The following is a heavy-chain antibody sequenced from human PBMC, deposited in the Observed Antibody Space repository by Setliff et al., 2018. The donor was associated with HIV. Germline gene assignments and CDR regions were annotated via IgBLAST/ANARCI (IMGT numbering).Heavy chain of an antibody. V-gene: IGHV4-31*03. Sequence: PSETLSLTCTVSGGSISSGGYYWSWIRQHPGKGLEWIGSIYYSGSTYYNPSLKSRVTISEDTSKNQFSLKMRSVTAADTAMYYCARGGLYDTRDWIDPWGQGTLVTVSS. CDR1: GGSISSGGYY. J-gene: IGHJ5*02. CDR2: IYYSGST. CDR3: ARGGLYDTRDWIDP. D-gene: IGHD3-16*01.